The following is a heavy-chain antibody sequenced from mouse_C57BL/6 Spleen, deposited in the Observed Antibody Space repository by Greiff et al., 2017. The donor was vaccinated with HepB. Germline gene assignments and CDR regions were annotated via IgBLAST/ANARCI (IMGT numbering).Heavy chain of an antibody. V-gene: IGHV1-61*01. J-gene: IGHJ3*01. CDR3: ARIYYGYDGFAY. CDR1: GYTFTSYW. CDR2: IYPSDSET. Sequence: VKLQQPGAELVRPGSSVKLSCKASGYTFTSYWLDWVKQRPGQGLEWIGNIYPSDSETHYNQKFKDKATLTVDKSSSTAYMQLSSLTSEDSAVYYCARIYYGYDGFAYWGQGTLVTVSA. D-gene: IGHD2-2*01.